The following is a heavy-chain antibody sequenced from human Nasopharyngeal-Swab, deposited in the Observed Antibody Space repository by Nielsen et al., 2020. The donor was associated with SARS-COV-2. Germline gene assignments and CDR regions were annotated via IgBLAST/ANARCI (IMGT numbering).Heavy chain of an antibody. CDR2: ISGSGGST. J-gene: IGHJ6*02. CDR3: AKARDSNYYYGMDV. CDR1: GFTFSSYA. V-gene: IGHV3-23*01. Sequence: GESLKISCAASGFTFSSYAMSWVRQAPGKGLEWVSAISGSGGSTYYADSVKGRFTISRDNSKNTLYLQMNSLRAEDTAVYYCAKARDSNYYYGMDVWGQGTTVTVSS.